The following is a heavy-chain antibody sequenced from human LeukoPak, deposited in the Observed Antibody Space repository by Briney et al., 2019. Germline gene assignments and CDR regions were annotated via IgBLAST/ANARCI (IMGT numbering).Heavy chain of an antibody. V-gene: IGHV4-59*08. J-gene: IGHJ5*02. CDR3: ARAVAGRWFDP. Sequence: SETLSLTCTVSGGSISSYYWSWIRQPPGKGLEWIGYIYYSGSTNYNPSLKSRVAISVDTSKNQFSLKLSSVTAADTAVYYCARAVAGRWFDPWGQGTLVTVSS. D-gene: IGHD6-19*01. CDR2: IYYSGST. CDR1: GGSISSYY.